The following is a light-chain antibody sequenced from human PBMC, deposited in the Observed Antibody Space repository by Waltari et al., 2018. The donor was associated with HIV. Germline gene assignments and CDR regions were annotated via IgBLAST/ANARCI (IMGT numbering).Light chain of an antibody. CDR1: QSVSTN. V-gene: IGKV3-15*01. Sequence: EIFLTQSPATLSVSPGDRATLSCRASQSVSTNLAWYQQKPGQAPRLLIYDASTRATGIPARFSGSGSGTYFTLTISSLQSEDFAVYYCQQYNNWPPGTFGQGAKLEIK. CDR2: DAS. CDR3: QQYNNWPPGT. J-gene: IGKJ2*01.